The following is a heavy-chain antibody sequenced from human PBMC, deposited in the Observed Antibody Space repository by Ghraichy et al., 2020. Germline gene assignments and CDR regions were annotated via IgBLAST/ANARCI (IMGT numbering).Heavy chain of an antibody. CDR3: ARGSYYDSSGPFDI. CDR1: GFTFSSYW. J-gene: IGHJ3*02. CDR2: IKQDGSEK. V-gene: IGHV3-7*03. D-gene: IGHD3-22*01. Sequence: GGSLRLSCAASGFTFSSYWMSWVRQAPGKGLEWVANIKQDGSEKYYVDSVKGRFTISRDNAKNSLYLQMNSLRAEDTAVYYCARGSYYDSSGPFDIWGQGTMVTVSS.